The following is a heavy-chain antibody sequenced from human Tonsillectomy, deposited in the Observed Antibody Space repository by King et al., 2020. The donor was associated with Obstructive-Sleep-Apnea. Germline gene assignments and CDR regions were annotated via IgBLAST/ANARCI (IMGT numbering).Heavy chain of an antibody. J-gene: IGHJ4*02. CDR3: ARPKESFNFFDY. Sequence: VQLVESGGGSVQPGGSLRLSCAASGFSLSGDWMHWVRQAPGKGLVWVSYINSDGSDTTYADSVKGRFTISRDNAKNTRYLQMNSLRAEDTAVYYCARPKESFNFFDYWGQGTLVTVPS. D-gene: IGHD3-3*01. V-gene: IGHV3-74*01. CDR2: INSDGSDT. CDR1: GFSLSGDW.